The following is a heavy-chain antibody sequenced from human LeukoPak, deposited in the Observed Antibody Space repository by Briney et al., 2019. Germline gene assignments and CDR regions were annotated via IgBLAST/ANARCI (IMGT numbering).Heavy chain of an antibody. CDR2: IHYSGST. V-gene: IGHV4-39*07. CDR3: ARDDGQNSSCDY. CDR1: GGSLSSSSYY. D-gene: IGHD6-13*01. J-gene: IGHJ4*02. Sequence: SETLSLTCTVSGGSLSSSSYYWGWIRQPPGKGLEWIGSIHYSGSTYYNPSLKSRVTISVDTSKNQFSLKLSSVTAADTAVYYWARDDGQNSSCDYWGQGTLVTVSS.